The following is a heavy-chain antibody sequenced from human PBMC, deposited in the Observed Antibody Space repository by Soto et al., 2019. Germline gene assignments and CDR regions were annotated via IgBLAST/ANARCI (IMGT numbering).Heavy chain of an antibody. Sequence: QVQVVESGGGVVQPGRSLRLSCAASGFTFSSYGMHWVRQAPGKGLEWVAVISYDGSNKYYADSVKGRFTISRDNSKNTLYLQMNSLRAEDTAVYYCAKDGSGYSSSFHFDYWGQGTLVTVSS. CDR3: AKDGSGYSSSFHFDY. V-gene: IGHV3-30*18. CDR2: ISYDGSNK. D-gene: IGHD6-6*01. CDR1: GFTFSSYG. J-gene: IGHJ4*02.